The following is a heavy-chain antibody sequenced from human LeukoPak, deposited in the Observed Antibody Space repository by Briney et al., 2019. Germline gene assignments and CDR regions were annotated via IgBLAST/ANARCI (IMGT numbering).Heavy chain of an antibody. V-gene: IGHV3-33*06. J-gene: IGHJ4*02. CDR2: IWYDGSNK. CDR3: AKGTGLLYYFDY. D-gene: IGHD1-26*01. CDR1: GFTFSSYG. Sequence: GGSLRLSCAASGFTFSSYGMHWVRQAPGKGLEWVAVIWYDGSNKYYADSVKGRFTIYRDNSKNTLYLQMNSLRAEDTAVYYCAKGTGLLYYFDYWGQGTLVTVSS.